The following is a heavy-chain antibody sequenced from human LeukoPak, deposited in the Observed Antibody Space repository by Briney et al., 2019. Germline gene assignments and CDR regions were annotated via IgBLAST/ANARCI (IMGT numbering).Heavy chain of an antibody. Sequence: GGSLRLSCAASGFTFSSSGMHWVRETPGKGLEWLSYISSSSGTIYYADSVKGRFTISGDNAKNSLYLQMNSLRAEDTAVYYCARALGYSYGYAVDYWGQGTLVTVSS. D-gene: IGHD5-18*01. CDR3: ARALGYSYGYAVDY. V-gene: IGHV3-48*01. J-gene: IGHJ4*02. CDR2: ISSSSGTI. CDR1: GFTFSSSG.